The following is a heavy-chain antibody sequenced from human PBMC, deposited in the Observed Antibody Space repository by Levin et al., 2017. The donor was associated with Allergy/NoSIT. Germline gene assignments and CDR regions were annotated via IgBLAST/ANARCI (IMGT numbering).Heavy chain of an antibody. CDR3: ARASYYDFWSGYYRSRWFDP. CDR2: INHSGST. Sequence: SETLSLTCAVYGGSFSGYYWSWIRQPPGKGLEWIGEINHSGSTNYNPSLKSRVTISVDTSKNQFSLKLSSVTAADTAVYYCARASYYDFWSGYYRSRWFDPWGQGTLVTVSS. J-gene: IGHJ5*02. D-gene: IGHD3-3*01. CDR1: GGSFSGYY. V-gene: IGHV4-34*01.